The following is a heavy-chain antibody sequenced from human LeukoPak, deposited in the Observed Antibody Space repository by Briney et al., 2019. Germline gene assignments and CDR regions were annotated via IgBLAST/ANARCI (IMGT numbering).Heavy chain of an antibody. Sequence: GGSLRLSCAVSGFSFSSYGMHWVRQAPGKWLEWVAFTRYDGSNTYYADSVKGRFTISRDNSKNTLYLQMDTLRAEDTAVYYCAKSYSSGSGSYSAGHFDYWGQGTLVTVSS. J-gene: IGHJ4*02. V-gene: IGHV3-30*02. CDR1: GFSFSSYG. CDR3: AKSYSSGSGSYSAGHFDY. D-gene: IGHD3-10*01. CDR2: TRYDGSNT.